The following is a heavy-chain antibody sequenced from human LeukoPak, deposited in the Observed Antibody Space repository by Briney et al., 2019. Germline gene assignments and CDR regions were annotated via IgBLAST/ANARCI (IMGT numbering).Heavy chain of an antibody. CDR2: IWYDGSNK. J-gene: IGHJ5*02. CDR3: VKDAMVRGVNWFDP. V-gene: IGHV3-30*02. CDR1: GFTFSSYG. D-gene: IGHD3-10*01. Sequence: GGSLRLSCAASGFTFSSYGMHWVRQAPGKGLEWVAVIWYDGSNKHYADSVKGRFTISRDNSKNTLYLQMSSLRAEDTAVYYCVKDAMVRGVNWFDPWGQGTLVTVSS.